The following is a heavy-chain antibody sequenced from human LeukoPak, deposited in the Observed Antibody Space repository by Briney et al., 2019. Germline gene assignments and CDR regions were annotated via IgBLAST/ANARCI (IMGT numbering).Heavy chain of an antibody. CDR2: INPNGGGK. V-gene: IGHV1-2*02. CDR3: ARDYQLGRKNNWFDP. D-gene: IGHD7-27*01. Sequence: GASLKVSCKATGYTFTGYYMKWVVRAPGHRLEGRGWINPNGGGKNYEQTFQGRVTMTRDTSISTAYMELSRLRSDDTAVYYCARDYQLGRKNNWFDPWGQGTLVTVSS. J-gene: IGHJ5*02. CDR1: GYTFTGYY.